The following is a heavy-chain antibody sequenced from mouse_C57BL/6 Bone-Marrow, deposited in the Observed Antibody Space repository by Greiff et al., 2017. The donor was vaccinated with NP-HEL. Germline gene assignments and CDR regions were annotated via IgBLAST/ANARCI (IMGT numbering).Heavy chain of an antibody. J-gene: IGHJ3*01. V-gene: IGHV5-4*01. CDR2: ISDGGSYT. D-gene: IGHD1-1*01. CDR3: ARADYGSRKAWFAY. Sequence: EVQGVESGGGLVKPGGSLKLSCAASGFTFSSYAMSWVRQTPEKRLEWVATISDGGSYTYYPDNVKGRFTISRDNAKNNLYLQMSHLKSEDTAMYYCARADYGSRKAWFAYWGQGTLVTVSA. CDR1: GFTFSSYA.